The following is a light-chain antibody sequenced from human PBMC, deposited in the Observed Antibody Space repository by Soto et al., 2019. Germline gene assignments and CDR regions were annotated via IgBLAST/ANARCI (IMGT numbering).Light chain of an antibody. Sequence: DIQMTQSPSTLSASVGDRVTITCRASQSISSWLAWYQQKPGKAPKLLIYDASSLESGVPSRFSGSGSGTEFTLTISSLQSEDLAIYYCHQYKSWPPFTFGQGTKVDIK. CDR2: DAS. CDR1: QSISSW. CDR3: HQYKSWPPFT. V-gene: IGKV1-5*01. J-gene: IGKJ1*01.